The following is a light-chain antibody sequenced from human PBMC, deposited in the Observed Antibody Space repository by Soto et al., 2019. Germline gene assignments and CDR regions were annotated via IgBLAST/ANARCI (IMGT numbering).Light chain of an antibody. Sequence: QSVLTQPPSASGSPGQSVTISCTGTTSDVGGYKCVSWHQQHPGKAPKLIIYEVAKRPSGVPDRFSGSKSSNTASLTVSGLQAEDEADYYCSSYAGSNTFVFGPGTKVTVL. V-gene: IGLV2-8*01. CDR3: SSYAGSNTFV. CDR1: TSDVGGYKC. J-gene: IGLJ1*01. CDR2: EVA.